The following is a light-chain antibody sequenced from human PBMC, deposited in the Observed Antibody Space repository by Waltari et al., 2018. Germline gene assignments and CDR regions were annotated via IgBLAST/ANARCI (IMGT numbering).Light chain of an antibody. V-gene: IGKV1-5*03. CDR2: KAS. Sequence: DIQMTQSPSTLSASVGNTVTIPCRASQTVSAWLARYQQKPGNAPKLLIYKASNLKSGVPSRFSGSGSGTEFTLTISSLQPDDFATYYCQHYNNYSGTFGQGTRVELK. CDR3: QHYNNYSGT. J-gene: IGKJ1*01. CDR1: QTVSAW.